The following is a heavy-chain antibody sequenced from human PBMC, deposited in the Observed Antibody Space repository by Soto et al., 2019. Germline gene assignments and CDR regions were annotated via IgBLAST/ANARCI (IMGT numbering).Heavy chain of an antibody. J-gene: IGHJ5*02. V-gene: IGHV4-34*01. Sequence: SETLSLTCAVYGGSFSGYYWSWIRQPPGKGLEWIGEINHSGSTNYNPSLKSRVTISVDTSKNQFSLKLSSVTAADTAVYYCARDHFNYYGSGSNNWFDPWGQGTLVTVS. D-gene: IGHD3-10*01. CDR2: INHSGST. CDR1: GGSFSGYY. CDR3: ARDHFNYYGSGSNNWFDP.